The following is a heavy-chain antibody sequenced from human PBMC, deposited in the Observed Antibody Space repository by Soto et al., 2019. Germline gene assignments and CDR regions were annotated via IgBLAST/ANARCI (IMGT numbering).Heavy chain of an antibody. CDR3: AREGDHYNYYYGLDF. V-gene: IGHV1-3*01. D-gene: IGHD5-12*01. CDR2: INAVNGNT. CDR1: GYTFTRFA. J-gene: IGHJ4*02. Sequence: QVLLVQSGAEVRKPGASVKFSCKASGYTFTRFAIHWVRQAPGQGLEWMGWINAVNGNTRHSQKFQGRATLTLDTSADTAYMEVSSLTSGDTATYYCAREGDHYNYYYGLDFWGQGTLLTVSS.